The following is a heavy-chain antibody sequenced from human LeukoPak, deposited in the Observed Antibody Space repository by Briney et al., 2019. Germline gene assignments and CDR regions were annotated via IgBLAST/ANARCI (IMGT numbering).Heavy chain of an antibody. CDR1: GFTFSTYA. Sequence: GGSLRLSCTASGFTFSTYAMTWVRQAPGKGLEWVSVISHGGDSAWYADSVKGRFTISRDNSKSTLFLQMNSLRADDTAIYYCAKGRSGWYEGLDYWGQGILVTVSS. D-gene: IGHD6-19*01. J-gene: IGHJ4*02. CDR2: ISHGGDSA. V-gene: IGHV3-23*01. CDR3: AKGRSGWYEGLDY.